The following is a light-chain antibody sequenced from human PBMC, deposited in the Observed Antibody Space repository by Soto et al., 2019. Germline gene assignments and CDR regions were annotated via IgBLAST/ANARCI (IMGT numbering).Light chain of an antibody. J-gene: IGLJ2*01. CDR2: DFT. Sequence: QSVLTQPRSVSGSPGQSVTISCTGTGSYVDGVNYVSWYQHNPGKAPKLMIYDFTKRPSGVPDRFSGSKSGNTASLTISGLQAEDEADFYCCSYAASYVVFGGGTKVTVL. V-gene: IGLV2-11*01. CDR3: CSYAASYVV. CDR1: GSYVDGVNY.